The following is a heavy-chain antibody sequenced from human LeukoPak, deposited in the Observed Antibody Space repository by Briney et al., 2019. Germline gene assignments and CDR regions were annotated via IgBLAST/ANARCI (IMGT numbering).Heavy chain of an antibody. CDR2: ISTNTGNP. CDR1: GYTFTNYA. V-gene: IGHV7-4-1*02. Sequence: ASVKVSCKASGYTFTNYAINWVRQAPGQGLEWMGWISTNTGNPTYAQGFTGRFVFSLDTSVSTAYLQISSLKAEDTGVYYCARKIAAAGVWRQGTLVTVSS. J-gene: IGHJ4*02. CDR3: ARKIAAAGV. D-gene: IGHD6-13*01.